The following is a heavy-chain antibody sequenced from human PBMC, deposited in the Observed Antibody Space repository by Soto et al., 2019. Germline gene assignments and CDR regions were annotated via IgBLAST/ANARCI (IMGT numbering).Heavy chain of an antibody. Sequence: QVQLVHSGAEVKKPGASVKVSCRASGYTFSNYGMHWVRQAPGQRLEWLGWISTANGDTKYSQKFQGRVTITRDTSASTVYMELSSLKSEDTAVYYCSREDYKNIIKWFDFWCQGTLVTVSS. V-gene: IGHV1-3*04. CDR2: ISTANGDT. CDR3: SREDYKNIIKWFDF. CDR1: GYTFSNYG. D-gene: IGHD1-20*01. J-gene: IGHJ4*02.